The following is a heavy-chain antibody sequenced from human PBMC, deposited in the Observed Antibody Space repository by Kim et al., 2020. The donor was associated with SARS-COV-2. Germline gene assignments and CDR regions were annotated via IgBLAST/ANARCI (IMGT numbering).Heavy chain of an antibody. V-gene: IGHV3-53*01. CDR3: ARADDSLYYFDY. D-gene: IGHD2-21*02. J-gene: IGHJ4*02. Sequence: YYADSVKGRFTISRDNSKNTLYLQMNSLRAEDTAMYYCARADDSLYYFDYWGQGTLVTVYS.